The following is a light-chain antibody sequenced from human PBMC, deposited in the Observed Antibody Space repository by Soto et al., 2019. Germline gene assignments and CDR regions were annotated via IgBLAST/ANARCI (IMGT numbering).Light chain of an antibody. V-gene: IGKV1-5*03. J-gene: IGKJ4*01. CDR1: QSISTW. CDR3: QQYNTYPLT. Sequence: DIQMTQSPSTLSASVGDRVTITCRASQSISTWLAWYQQKPGKAPKRLIYKASSLEGGVPSRFSGSGSGTDFNITISSLQPDDFATYYCQQYNTYPLTFGGGTTVEIK. CDR2: KAS.